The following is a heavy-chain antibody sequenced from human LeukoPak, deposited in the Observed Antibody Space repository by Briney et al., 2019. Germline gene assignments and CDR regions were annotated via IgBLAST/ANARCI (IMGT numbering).Heavy chain of an antibody. Sequence: GASVKVSCKTSGYTFTNYYMHWVRQAPGQGLEWMGIINPSGGRTTYAQKLQGRVTMTRDMSTSTVYMELRSLRSEDTAVYYCARNVGTGAKDYWGQGTLVTVSS. CDR2: INPSGGRT. J-gene: IGHJ4*02. CDR3: ARNVGTGAKDY. D-gene: IGHD2-8*02. V-gene: IGHV1-46*01. CDR1: GYTFTNYY.